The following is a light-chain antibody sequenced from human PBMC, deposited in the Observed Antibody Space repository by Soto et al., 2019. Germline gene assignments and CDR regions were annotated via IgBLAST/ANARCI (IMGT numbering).Light chain of an antibody. V-gene: IGKV3-15*01. CDR3: QQYNNSPPVT. J-gene: IGKJ1*01. CDR1: QSVSSN. Sequence: GMTCSPGRLSVHQRERATLSCRASQSVSSNLAWYQQKPGQAPRLLIYGASTRATGIPARFSGSGSGTEFTLTISSLQSEDFAVYYCQQYNNSPPVTFGHGA. CDR2: GAS.